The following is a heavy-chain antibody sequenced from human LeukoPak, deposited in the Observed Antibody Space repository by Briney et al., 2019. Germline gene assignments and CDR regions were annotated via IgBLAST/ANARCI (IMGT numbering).Heavy chain of an antibody. Sequence: ASVKVSCKASGYSFTNYGINWVRQAPGQGLEWMGWISGYNGDTICAQKLQGRVTLTIDTSTTTVYMELRSLKSDDTAVYYCARDDRTVDTAMSFQRWGQGTLVTVSS. CDR2: ISGYNGDT. J-gene: IGHJ1*01. CDR1: GYSFTNYG. D-gene: IGHD5-18*01. V-gene: IGHV1-18*01. CDR3: ARDDRTVDTAMSFQR.